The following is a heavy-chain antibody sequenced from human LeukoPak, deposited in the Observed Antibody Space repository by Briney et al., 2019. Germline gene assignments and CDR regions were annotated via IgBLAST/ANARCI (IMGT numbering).Heavy chain of an antibody. Sequence: SQTLSLTCTVSGGSISSGDYYWSWIRQPPGKGLEWIGYIYYSGGTYYNPSLKSRITISVDTSKNQFSLSLSSVTAADTAVYYCASEAAYSSTWYYFDYWGQGTLVTVSS. CDR1: GGSISSGDYY. CDR2: IYYSGGT. V-gene: IGHV4-30-4*08. J-gene: IGHJ4*02. CDR3: ASEAAYSSTWYYFDY. D-gene: IGHD6-13*01.